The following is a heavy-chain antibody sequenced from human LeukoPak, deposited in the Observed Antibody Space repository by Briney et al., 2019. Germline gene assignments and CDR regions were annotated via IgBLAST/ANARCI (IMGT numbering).Heavy chain of an antibody. D-gene: IGHD6-13*01. V-gene: IGHV3-15*01. CDR1: GFTFSNAW. CDR2: IKSKTDGGTT. J-gene: IGHJ6*03. CDR3: ARVQLGESSSWYFNNYYYYYYMDV. Sequence: GGSLRLSCAASGFTFSNAWMSWVRQAPGKGLEWVGRIKSKTDGGTTDYAAPVKGRFTISRDDSTNTLYLQMNSLKSEDTAVYYCARVQLGESSSWYFNNYYYYYYMDVWGKGTTVTVSS.